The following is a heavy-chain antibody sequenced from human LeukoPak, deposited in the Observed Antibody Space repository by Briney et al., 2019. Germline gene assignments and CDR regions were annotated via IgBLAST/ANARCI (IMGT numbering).Heavy chain of an antibody. Sequence: ASVKVSCTASGYTFTGYSMHWVRQAPGQGLDGIGWINPNSGDTNYAQKFQGRVTMTRDTSISTAYMELSRLTSDETAVFYCARGRLGSGSQYDAFDIWGQGTMVTVSS. D-gene: IGHD3-10*01. J-gene: IGHJ3*02. CDR1: GYTFTGYS. CDR2: INPNSGDT. V-gene: IGHV1-2*02. CDR3: ARGRLGSGSQYDAFDI.